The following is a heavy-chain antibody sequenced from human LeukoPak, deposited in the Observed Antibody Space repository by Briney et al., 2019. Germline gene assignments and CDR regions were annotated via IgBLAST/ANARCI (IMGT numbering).Heavy chain of an antibody. CDR2: ISSSGSTI. V-gene: IGHV3-11*04. CDR1: GFTFSDYY. J-gene: IGHJ3*02. Sequence: GGSLRLSCAASGFTFSDYYMSWIRQAPGKGLEWVSSISSSGSTIYYADSVKGRFPISRDNAKNSLYLQMNSLRAEDTAVYYCARARTYRSHAFDIWGQGTMVTVSS. D-gene: IGHD1-14*01. CDR3: ARARTYRSHAFDI.